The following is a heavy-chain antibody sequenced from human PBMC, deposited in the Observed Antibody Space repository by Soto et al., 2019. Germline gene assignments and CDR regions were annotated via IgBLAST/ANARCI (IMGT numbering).Heavy chain of an antibody. CDR1: GFSLSTSGVG. J-gene: IGHJ4*02. CDR3: AHSLIPNWGSRGAFDY. V-gene: IGHV2-5*02. Sequence: QITLKESGPTLVKPTQTLTLTCTFSGFSLSTSGVGVGWIRQPPGKALEWLALIYWDDDKRHSPSLKSRLTITKDTSKHQVVLTLTNIDPVDTATDYCAHSLIPNWGSRGAFDYWGQGTLVTVSS. CDR2: IYWDDDK. D-gene: IGHD7-27*01.